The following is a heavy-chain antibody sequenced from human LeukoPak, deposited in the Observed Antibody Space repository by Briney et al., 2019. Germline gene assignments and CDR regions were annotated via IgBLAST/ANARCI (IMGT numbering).Heavy chain of an antibody. CDR3: ARGHYYGMDV. V-gene: IGHV3-66*01. Sequence: GGSLRLSCAASGFTFSSYAMHWVRQAPGKGLEWVSVIYSGGSTYYADSVKGRFTISRDNSKNTLYLQMNSLRAGDTAVYYCARGHYYGMDVWGQGTTVTVSS. CDR2: IYSGGST. J-gene: IGHJ6*02. CDR1: GFTFSSYA.